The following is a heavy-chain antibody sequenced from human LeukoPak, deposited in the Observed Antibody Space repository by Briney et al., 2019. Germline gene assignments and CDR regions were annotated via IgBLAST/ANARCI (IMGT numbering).Heavy chain of an antibody. J-gene: IGHJ5*02. V-gene: IGHV1-8*03. CDR1: GYTFTSYD. D-gene: IGHD6-19*01. CDR2: MNPNSGNT. CDR3: ARVEYSSGAGDNWFDP. Sequence: EASVKVSCKASGYTFTSYDINWVRQATGQGLEWMGWMNPNSGNTGYAQKFQGRVTITRNTSISTAYMELSSLRSEDTAVYYCARVEYSSGAGDNWFDPWGQGTLVTVSS.